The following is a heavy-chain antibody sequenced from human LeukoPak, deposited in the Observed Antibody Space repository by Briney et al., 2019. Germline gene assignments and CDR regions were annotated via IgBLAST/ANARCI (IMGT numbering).Heavy chain of an antibody. J-gene: IGHJ6*02. CDR3: ARANTMDV. Sequence: GGSLRLSCVVSGFTFRSYEMNWVRQAPGKGLEWVSYISSSGSTIKHTDSVKGRFTISRDNAKNSLYLQMNSLRAEDTAVYYCARANTMDVWGQGTTVTV. CDR2: ISSSGSTI. CDR1: GFTFRSYE. V-gene: IGHV3-48*03.